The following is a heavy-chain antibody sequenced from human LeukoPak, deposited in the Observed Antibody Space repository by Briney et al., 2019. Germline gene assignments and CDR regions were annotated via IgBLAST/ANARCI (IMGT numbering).Heavy chain of an antibody. D-gene: IGHD3-10*01. CDR1: GYSISSGYY. CDR2: IYHSGST. CDR3: ARKERFGEYYFDY. V-gene: IGHV4-38-2*01. Sequence: SETLSLTCAVSGYSISSGYYWGWIRQPPGKGLEWIGSIYHSGSTYYNPSLKSRVTISVDTSKNQFSLKLSSVTAADTAVYYCARKERFGEYYFDYWGQGTLVTVSP. J-gene: IGHJ4*02.